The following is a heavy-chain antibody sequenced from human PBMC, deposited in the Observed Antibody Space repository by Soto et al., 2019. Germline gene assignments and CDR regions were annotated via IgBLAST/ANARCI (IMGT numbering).Heavy chain of an antibody. J-gene: IGHJ6*02. CDR2: IYYSGST. Sequence: QLQLQESGPGLVKPSETLSLTCTVSGGSISRSSYYWGWIRQSPGKGLEWIGSIYYSGSTYYNPSLKSRVTISVDTSKNQFSLKLSSVTAADTAVYYCARQSVDTAMHVWGPGTTVTVSS. CDR3: ARQSVDTAMHV. CDR1: GGSISRSSYY. V-gene: IGHV4-39*01. D-gene: IGHD5-18*01.